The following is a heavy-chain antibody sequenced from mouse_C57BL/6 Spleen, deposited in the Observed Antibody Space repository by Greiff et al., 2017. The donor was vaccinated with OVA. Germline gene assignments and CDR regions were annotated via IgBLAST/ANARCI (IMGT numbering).Heavy chain of an antibody. Sequence: QVQLKESGAELVRPGTSVKVSCKASGYAFTNYLIEWVKQRPGQGLEWIGAINPGSGGTNYNEKFKGKATLTADKSSSTAYMQLCSLTSEDSAVYFGSSSDCSKEGAYFDYWGKGTTLTVSS. V-gene: IGHV1-54*01. CDR3: SSSDCSKEGAYFDY. D-gene: IGHD6-1*01. CDR2: INPGSGGT. CDR1: GYAFTNYL. J-gene: IGHJ2*01.